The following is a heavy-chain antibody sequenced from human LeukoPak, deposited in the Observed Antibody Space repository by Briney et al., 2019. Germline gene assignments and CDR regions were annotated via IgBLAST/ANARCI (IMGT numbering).Heavy chain of an antibody. J-gene: IGHJ4*02. V-gene: IGHV3-23*01. Sequence: GGSLRLSCAASGFTFSSYAMSWVRQAPGKGLEWVSAISGSGGSTYYADSVKGRFTISRDNSKNTLYLQMNSLRAEDTAVYYSARVTAADRGYNNCSYVAGDYWGQGTLVTVSS. CDR2: ISGSGGST. CDR3: ARVTAADRGYNNCSYVAGDY. CDR1: GFTFSSYA. D-gene: IGHD1-14*01.